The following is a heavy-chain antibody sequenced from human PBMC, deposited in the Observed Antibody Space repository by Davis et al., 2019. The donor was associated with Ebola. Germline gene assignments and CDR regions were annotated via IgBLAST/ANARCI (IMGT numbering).Heavy chain of an antibody. CDR2: IWYEGTDG. Sequence: GESLKISCEASGFSFNAYAMHWVRQAPGKGLEWVSSIWYEGTDGNYADSGRGRFTISRDSSKNTVYLQMDSLRIDDTAVYFCVRDGVVILTAFYGDVYWGQGTPVTVSS. J-gene: IGHJ4*02. V-gene: IGHV3-30*02. CDR1: GFSFNAYA. D-gene: IGHD2-21*01. CDR3: VRDGVVILTAFYGDVY.